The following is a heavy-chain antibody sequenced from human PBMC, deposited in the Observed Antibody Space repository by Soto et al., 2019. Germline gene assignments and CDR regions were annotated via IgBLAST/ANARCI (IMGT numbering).Heavy chain of an antibody. Sequence: PGGSLRLSCAASGFTFDDYAMHWVRQAPGKGLEWVSGISWNSGTIGYADSVKGRFTISRDNAKDSLYLQMNSLRAEDTALYYCAKDLSLSTQFSYDSSGLDYWGQGTMVTIFS. J-gene: IGHJ4*02. D-gene: IGHD3-22*01. CDR3: AKDLSLSTQFSYDSSGLDY. V-gene: IGHV3-9*01. CDR2: ISWNSGTI. CDR1: GFTFDDYA.